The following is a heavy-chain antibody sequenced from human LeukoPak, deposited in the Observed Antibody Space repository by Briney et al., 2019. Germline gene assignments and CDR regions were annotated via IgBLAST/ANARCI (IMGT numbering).Heavy chain of an antibody. CDR2: INHNGNVN. V-gene: IGHV3-7*03. CDR1: GFTFTSYD. D-gene: IGHD3-16*01. CDR3: ARGGGLDV. J-gene: IGHJ6*02. Sequence: PGGSLRLSCAASGFTFTSYDMHWVRQAPGKGLGWVASINHNGNVNYYVDSVKGRFTISRDNAKNSLYLQMSNLRAEDTAVYFCARGGGLDVWGQGATVTVSS.